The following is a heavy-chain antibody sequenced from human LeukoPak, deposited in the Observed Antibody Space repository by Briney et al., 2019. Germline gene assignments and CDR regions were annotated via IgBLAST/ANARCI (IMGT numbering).Heavy chain of an antibody. CDR1: GDSISGGHNW. V-gene: IGHV4-4*02. CDR2: IYHTGRT. CDR3: ARNGFYSADS. Sequence: SETLSLTCVVSGDSISGGHNWWSWVRQPPGKGLEWIGEIYHTGRTNYNPSLKSRVTISVDNSKNHFSVSLIFVTAADTAVYYCARNGFYSADSWGQGTLVTVSS. D-gene: IGHD2-15*01. J-gene: IGHJ4*02.